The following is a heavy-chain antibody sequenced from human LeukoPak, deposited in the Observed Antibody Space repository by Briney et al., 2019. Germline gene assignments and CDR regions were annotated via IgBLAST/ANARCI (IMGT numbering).Heavy chain of an antibody. Sequence: GASVKVSCKASGYTFTSYGISWVRQAPGQGLEWMGWISASNGNTNYAQKLQSRLTMTTDTSTGTAYMDLRSLRSDDTAVYYCARDPMVKARIAVAGTRGDYWGQGTLVTVSS. V-gene: IGHV1-18*01. CDR2: ISASNGNT. CDR1: GYTFTSYG. J-gene: IGHJ4*02. CDR3: ARDPMVKARIAVAGTRGDY. D-gene: IGHD6-19*01.